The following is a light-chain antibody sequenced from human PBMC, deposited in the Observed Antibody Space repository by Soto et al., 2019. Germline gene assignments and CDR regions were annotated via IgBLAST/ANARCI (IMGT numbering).Light chain of an antibody. CDR1: QSVTSY. J-gene: IGKJ5*01. CDR3: QQYNSWPPIT. V-gene: IGKV3-11*01. CDR2: DAS. Sequence: EIALTQSPATLSLSPGERATLSCSASQSVTSYLAGYQQSPGQAPRLLLYDASRRSAGIPARFSGSGSGTDVTLTISSLQSDDVAVYYCQQYNSWPPITFGQGTRLEIK.